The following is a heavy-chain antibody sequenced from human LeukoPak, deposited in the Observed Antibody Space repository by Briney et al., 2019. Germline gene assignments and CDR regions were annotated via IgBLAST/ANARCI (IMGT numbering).Heavy chain of an antibody. CDR2: IRYDGSNQ. D-gene: IGHD4-17*01. CDR3: ARDYLTAVTRTYFDF. V-gene: IGHV3-30*02. CDR1: GYTFSSYS. J-gene: IGHJ4*02. Sequence: GGSLRLSCAASGYTFSSYSMNWVRQAPGKGLEWVAFIRYDGSNQYYADSVKGRFTISRDNSKNTLFLQMNSLRDEDTAIYYCARDYLTAVTRTYFDFWGQGTLVTVSS.